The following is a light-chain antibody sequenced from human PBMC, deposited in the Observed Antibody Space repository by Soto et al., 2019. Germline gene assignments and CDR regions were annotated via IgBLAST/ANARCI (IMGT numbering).Light chain of an antibody. CDR2: WAS. CDR1: QSVLYSSNNKNY. J-gene: IGKJ2*01. Sequence: DIVMTQSPDSLAVSLGERATINCKSSQSVLYSSNNKNYLAWYQQKPGQPPKLLIYWASTRESGVPDLFSGSGAGTDFTLTSSSLQAEEVAVYYFQQYYSTPPYTFGQGTKLEIK. V-gene: IGKV4-1*01. CDR3: QQYYSTPPYT.